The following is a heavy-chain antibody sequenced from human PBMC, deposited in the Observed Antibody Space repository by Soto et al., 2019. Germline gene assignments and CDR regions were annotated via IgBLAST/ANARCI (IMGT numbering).Heavy chain of an antibody. V-gene: IGHV5-51*01. CDR3: ANRLDDAFDI. Sequence: PGESLKISCNGSGYIFTSYWIGWVRQMPGKGLEWMGIIYPGDSDTRYSPSFQGQVTISADKPISTAYLQWSSLKASDTAMYYCANRLDDAFDIWGQGTMVTVSS. CDR1: GYIFTSYW. J-gene: IGHJ3*02. CDR2: IYPGDSDT.